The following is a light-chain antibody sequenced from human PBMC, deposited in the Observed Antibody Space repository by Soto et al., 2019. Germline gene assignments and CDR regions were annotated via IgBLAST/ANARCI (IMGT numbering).Light chain of an antibody. CDR1: QSVRSN. Sequence: TQTPATLSLSPGERATLSCRASQSVRSNLAWYQQKPGQAPRLVIYAASTRATGIPDRFSGSVSGTEFTLTISSLQSEDFAVYYCQQYNEWPPFTFGQGTRLEIK. J-gene: IGKJ5*01. CDR2: AAS. V-gene: IGKV3-15*01. CDR3: QQYNEWPPFT.